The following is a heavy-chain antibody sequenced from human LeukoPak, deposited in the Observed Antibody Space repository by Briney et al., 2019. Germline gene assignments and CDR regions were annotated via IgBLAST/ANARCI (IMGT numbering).Heavy chain of an antibody. Sequence: GESLRISCKGSGYSFTSYWISWVRQMPEKGLEWMGRIDPSDSYTNYSPSFQGHVTISADKSISTAYLQWSTLKASDTAMYYCARQGHNLFDYWGQGTLVTVSS. V-gene: IGHV5-10-1*01. CDR2: IDPSDSYT. CDR1: GYSFTSYW. CDR3: ARQGHNLFDY. D-gene: IGHD1-1*01. J-gene: IGHJ4*02.